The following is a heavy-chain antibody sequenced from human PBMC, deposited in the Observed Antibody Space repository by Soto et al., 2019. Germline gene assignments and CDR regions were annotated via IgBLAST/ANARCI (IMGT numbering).Heavy chain of an antibody. J-gene: IGHJ5*02. D-gene: IGHD3-3*01. V-gene: IGHV1-69*13. CDR1: GYSFTSHY. CDR2: IIPIFGTA. Sequence: SVKVSCKAIGYSFTSHYMHWVRQAPGQGLEWMGGIIPIFGTANYAQKFQGRVTITADESTSTAYMELSSLRSEDTAVYYCARSKDFWSGYRFDPWGLG. CDR3: ARSKDFWSGYRFDP.